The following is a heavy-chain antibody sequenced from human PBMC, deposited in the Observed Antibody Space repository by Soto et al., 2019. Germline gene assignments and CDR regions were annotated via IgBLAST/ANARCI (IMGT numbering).Heavy chain of an antibody. V-gene: IGHV4-39*01. CDR3: ARHWGYGSGSYNWFDP. J-gene: IGHJ5*02. D-gene: IGHD3-10*01. CDR2: IYYSGST. Sequence: QLQLQESGPGLVKPSETLSLTCTVSGGSISSSSYYWGWIRQPPGKGLEWIGSIYYSGSTYYNPSLKRRVTISVDTSKNQFSLKLSSVTAADTAVYYCARHWGYGSGSYNWFDPWGQGTLVTVSS. CDR1: GGSISSSSYY.